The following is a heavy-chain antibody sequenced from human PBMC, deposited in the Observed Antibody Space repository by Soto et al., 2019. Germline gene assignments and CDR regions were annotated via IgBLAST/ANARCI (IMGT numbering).Heavy chain of an antibody. Sequence: GGSLRLSCAASGFTFSSYGMHWVRQAPGKGLEWVAVISYDGSNKYYADSVKGRFTISRDNSKNTLYLQMNSLRAEDTAVYYCAKDFHDIVVVVAATMGLFDYWGQGTLVTVSS. CDR1: GFTFSSYG. CDR2: ISYDGSNK. D-gene: IGHD2-15*01. V-gene: IGHV3-30*18. CDR3: AKDFHDIVVVVAATMGLFDY. J-gene: IGHJ4*02.